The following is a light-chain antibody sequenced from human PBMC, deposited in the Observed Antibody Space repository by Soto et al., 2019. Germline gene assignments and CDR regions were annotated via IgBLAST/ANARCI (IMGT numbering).Light chain of an antibody. V-gene: IGKV1-5*03. CDR2: KAS. Sequence: DIQMTQSPSTLSASVGDTVTITCRASQSISNWLAWYQQTLGKAPKLLIYKASTLESGVPSRFSGSGFGTEFTLTISSLQPDDFATYYCQQHYSYSRTFGQGTKVDIK. CDR1: QSISNW. J-gene: IGKJ1*01. CDR3: QQHYSYSRT.